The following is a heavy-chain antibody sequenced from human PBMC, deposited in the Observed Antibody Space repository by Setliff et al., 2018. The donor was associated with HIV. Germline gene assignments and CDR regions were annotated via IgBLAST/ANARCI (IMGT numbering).Heavy chain of an antibody. CDR3: VNPSGAMGDFDS. CDR1: GGSIGGYS. V-gene: IGHV4-39*01. Sequence: SETLSLTCSVSGGSIGGYSWGWIRQPPGKGLEWIGTIYYHGSTYYNPSLKSRVTISIDTSKNQFSLQLTSVTAADTAVYYCVNPSGAMGDFDSWGQGTLVTVSS. D-gene: IGHD3-16*01. CDR2: IYYHGST. J-gene: IGHJ4*02.